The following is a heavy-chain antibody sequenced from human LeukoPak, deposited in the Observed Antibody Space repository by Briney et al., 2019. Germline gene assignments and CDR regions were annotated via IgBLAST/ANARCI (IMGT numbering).Heavy chain of an antibody. D-gene: IGHD2-2*02. CDR1: GGSFRGYY. CDR3: AREGYCSGTSCYNFNY. Sequence: PSETLSLTCAVYGGSFRGYYWSWIRQPPGKGLEWIGEINHSGSSNYNPSLKSRVTISLDTSKNQFPLNLSSVTAADTAVYYCAREGYCSGTSCYNFNYWGQGTLVTVSS. V-gene: IGHV4-34*01. J-gene: IGHJ4*02. CDR2: INHSGSS.